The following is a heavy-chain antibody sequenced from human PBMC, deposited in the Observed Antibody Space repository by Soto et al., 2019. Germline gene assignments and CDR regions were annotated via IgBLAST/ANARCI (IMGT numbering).Heavy chain of an antibody. D-gene: IGHD3-22*01. CDR3: AKVGPWVPYYYDSSPYTFENWFDP. V-gene: IGHV4-38-2*01. CDR2: IYHGGST. J-gene: IGHJ5*02. Sequence: PSETLSLTCAVSSYSISSGYYWGWLRQPPGKGLECIGSIYHGGSTYYNPSLNSRVTLSIHMTNNHLPLILTSVTAADTAVYYCAKVGPWVPYYYDSSPYTFENWFDPWGQGTLVTVSS. CDR1: SYSISSGYY.